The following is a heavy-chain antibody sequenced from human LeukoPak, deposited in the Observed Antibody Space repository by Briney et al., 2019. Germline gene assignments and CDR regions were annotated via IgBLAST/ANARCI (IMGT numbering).Heavy chain of an antibody. D-gene: IGHD3-10*01. CDR3: ARDGSEVDYPNWFDP. J-gene: IGHJ5*02. V-gene: IGHV3-21*01. CDR1: GFTFSSYS. Sequence: GGSLRLSCAASGFTFSSYSMNWVRQAPGKGLEWVSSISSSSSYIYCADSVKGRFTISRDNAKNSLYLQMNSLRAEDTAVYYCARDGSEVDYPNWFDPWGQGTLVTVSS. CDR2: ISSSSSYI.